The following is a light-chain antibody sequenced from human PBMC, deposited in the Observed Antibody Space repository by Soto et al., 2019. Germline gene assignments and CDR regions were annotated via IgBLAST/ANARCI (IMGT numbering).Light chain of an antibody. CDR2: GAS. Sequence: TRLTQSPGTLSLSPGERATLSCRASQTVYNGFLAWYQQKPGQAPRLLIYGASSRATGIPDRFSGSGSGTDFTLTISSLEPEDFAVYYCQQYVSSPRTFGQGTKVDIK. V-gene: IGKV3-20*01. CDR1: QTVYNGF. J-gene: IGKJ1*01. CDR3: QQYVSSPRT.